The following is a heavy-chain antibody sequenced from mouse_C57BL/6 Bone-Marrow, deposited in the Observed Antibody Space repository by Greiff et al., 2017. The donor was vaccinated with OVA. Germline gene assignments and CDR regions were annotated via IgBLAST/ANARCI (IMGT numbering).Heavy chain of an antibody. D-gene: IGHD5-1*01. V-gene: IGHV5-6*01. Sequence: EVELVESGGDLVKPGGSLKLSCAASGFTFSSYGMSWVRQTPDKRLEWVATISSGGSYTYYPDSVKGRFTISRDNAKNTLYLQMSSLKSEDTAMYYCARHVSTYYFDYGGQGTTLTVSS. J-gene: IGHJ2*01. CDR2: ISSGGSYT. CDR1: GFTFSSYG. CDR3: ARHVSTYYFDY.